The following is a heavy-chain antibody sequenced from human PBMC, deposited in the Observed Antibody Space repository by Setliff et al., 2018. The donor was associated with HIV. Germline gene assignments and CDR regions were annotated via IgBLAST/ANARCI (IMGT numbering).Heavy chain of an antibody. V-gene: IGHV1-2*02. D-gene: IGHD3-22*01. Sequence: ASVKVSCKASGYTFSDYEIHWLRQAPGQGPEWVGWINTEHGGAYYAQHFQDRVRVTRDMSMSTVYLELSSLKSDDSATYYCATTEGGYTFNSDSSGSRYFDHWGQGTPVTVSS. CDR1: GYTFSDYE. CDR3: ATTEGGYTFNSDSSGSRYFDH. J-gene: IGHJ4*02. CDR2: INTEHGGA.